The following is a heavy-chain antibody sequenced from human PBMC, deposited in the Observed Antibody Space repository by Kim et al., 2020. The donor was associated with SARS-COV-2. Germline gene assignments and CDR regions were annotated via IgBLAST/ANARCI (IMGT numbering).Heavy chain of an antibody. CDR3: ARETYYDSSGYYYADY. V-gene: IGHV3-11*06. D-gene: IGHD3-22*01. CDR1: GFTFSDYY. Sequence: GGSLRLSCAASGFTFSDYYMSWIRQAPGKGLEWVSYISSSSSYTNYADSVKGRFTISRDNAKNSLYLQMNSLRAEDTAVYYCARETYYDSSGYYYADYWGQGTLVTVSS. CDR2: ISSSSSYT. J-gene: IGHJ4*02.